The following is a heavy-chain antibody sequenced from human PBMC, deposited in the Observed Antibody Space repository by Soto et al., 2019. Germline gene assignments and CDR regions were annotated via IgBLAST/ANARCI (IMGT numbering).Heavy chain of an antibody. V-gene: IGHV1-18*01. Sequence: QVQLVQSGPEVMKPGASVKVSCKASGYTFTTYGISWVRLAPGQGLEWLGWISGYNGQTNYAPRFRDRVTLTTDTATRTTNIELRSLRSDDTAIYFCARDNRKGLWVEGLNAMDVWGQGPTVTVSS. D-gene: IGHD2-21*01. CDR3: ARDNRKGLWVEGLNAMDV. J-gene: IGHJ6*02. CDR2: ISGYNGQT. CDR1: GYTFTTYG.